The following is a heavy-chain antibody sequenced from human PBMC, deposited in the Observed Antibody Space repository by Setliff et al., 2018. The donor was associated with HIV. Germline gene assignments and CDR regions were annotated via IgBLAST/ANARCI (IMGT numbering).Heavy chain of an antibody. D-gene: IGHD5-18*01. J-gene: IGHJ1*01. CDR1: GGSFNSTSYY. CDR2: IYHSGTT. CDR3: ARGGYSYGFGRHRAYFQY. Sequence: SETLSLTCTVSGGSFNSTSYYWGWIRQPPGNGLEWIGSIYHSGTTNYNPSLKSRVTISVDTSKNQFSLKLSSVTAADTAVFYCARGGYSYGFGRHRAYFQYWGQGTQVTVSS. V-gene: IGHV4-39*07.